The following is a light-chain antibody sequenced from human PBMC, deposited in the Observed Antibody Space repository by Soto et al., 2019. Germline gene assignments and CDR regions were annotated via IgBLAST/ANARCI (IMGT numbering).Light chain of an antibody. CDR2: EVT. CDR3: SSYTSSTDYV. J-gene: IGLJ1*01. V-gene: IGLV2-14*01. CDR1: TSDFGFYNY. Sequence: QSVLTQPASVSGSPGQSITISCTGTTSDFGFYNYVSWYQHHPGKAPKLLIYEVTNRHPGVSNRFSGSKSGNTASLTISGLQAEDEAYYYCSSYTSSTDYVFGTGTKVTVL.